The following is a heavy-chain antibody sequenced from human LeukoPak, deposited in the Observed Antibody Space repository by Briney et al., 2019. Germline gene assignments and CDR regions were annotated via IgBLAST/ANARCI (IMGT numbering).Heavy chain of an antibody. CDR2: IHPSGST. CDR1: GDSISSYY. Sequence: SETLSLTCTVSGDSISSYYWSWIRQPAGKGLEWIGCIHPSGSTNYNPSLKSRVTLSVDTSKNEFSLKLSSVTAADTAVYYCARGPPPDLDYWGRGTLVTVSS. J-gene: IGHJ4*02. CDR3: ARGPPPDLDY. V-gene: IGHV4-4*07.